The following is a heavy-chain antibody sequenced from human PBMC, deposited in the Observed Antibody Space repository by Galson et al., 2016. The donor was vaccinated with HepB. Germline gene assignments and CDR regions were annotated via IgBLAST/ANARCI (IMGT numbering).Heavy chain of an antibody. CDR2: TYYRSKWSS. D-gene: IGHD3-16*01. CDR1: WDSVSSNSAG. V-gene: IGHV6-1*01. J-gene: IGHJ4*02. Sequence: CAISWDSVSSNSAGWNWIRQSPSRGLEWLGRTYYRSKWSSDYAESVRSRITISADPSKNQFSLHLNSVTPEDTAVYYCTRGFLLGRGFNSWGQGTLVTVSS. CDR3: TRGFLLGRGFNS.